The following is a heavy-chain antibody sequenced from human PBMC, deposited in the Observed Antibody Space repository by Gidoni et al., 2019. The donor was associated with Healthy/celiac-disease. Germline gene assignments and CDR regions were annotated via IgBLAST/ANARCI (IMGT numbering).Heavy chain of an antibody. CDR1: GFPSSSYA. Sequence: QVQLVESGGGVVQPGRSLRLSCAASGFPSSSYAMHWVRQAPGKGLEWVAVISYDGSNKYYADSVKGRFTISRDNSKNTLYLQMNSLRAEDTAVYYCAREGGSGSWYFDYWGQGTLVTVSS. J-gene: IGHJ4*02. V-gene: IGHV3-30-3*01. CDR3: AREGGSGSWYFDY. CDR2: ISYDGSNK. D-gene: IGHD3-10*01.